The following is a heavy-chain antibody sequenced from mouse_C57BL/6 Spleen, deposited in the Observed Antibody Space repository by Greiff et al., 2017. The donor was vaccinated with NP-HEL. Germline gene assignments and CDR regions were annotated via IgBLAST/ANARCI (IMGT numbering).Heavy chain of an antibody. J-gene: IGHJ2*01. CDR1: GFTFSDYG. V-gene: IGHV5-17*01. CDR3: ARGDDYDRGYFDY. CDR2: ISSGSSTI. D-gene: IGHD2-4*01. Sequence: EVHLVESGGGLVKPGGSLKLSCAASGFTFSDYGMHWVRQAPEKGLEWVAYISSGSSTIYYADTVKGRFTISRDNAKNTLFLQMTSLRSEDTAMYYCARGDDYDRGYFDYWGQGTTLTVSS.